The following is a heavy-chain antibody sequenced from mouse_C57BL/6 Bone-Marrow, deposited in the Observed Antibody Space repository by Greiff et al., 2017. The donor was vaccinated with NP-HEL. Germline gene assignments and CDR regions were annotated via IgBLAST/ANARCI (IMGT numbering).Heavy chain of an antibody. CDR1: GYTFSDYE. D-gene: IGHD1-1*01. Sequence: QVQLQQSGAELVRPGASVTLSCKASGYTFSDYEMHWVKQTPVHGLEWIGAIDPETGGTAYNQKFKGKAILTADKSSSTAYMELRSLTSEDSAVYYCTRGDYYYGSRYYCDYWGQGTTLTVSS. CDR3: TRGDYYYGSRYYCDY. V-gene: IGHV1-15*01. J-gene: IGHJ2*01. CDR2: IDPETGGT.